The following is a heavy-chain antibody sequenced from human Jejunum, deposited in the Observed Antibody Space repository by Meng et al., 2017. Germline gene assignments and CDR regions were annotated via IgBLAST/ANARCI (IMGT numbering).Heavy chain of an antibody. CDR3: ARVEGDGYNYSYYYYGMDV. CDR1: GYTFSYYA. CDR2: INADSGNT. V-gene: IGHV1-3*01. D-gene: IGHD5-24*01. J-gene: IGHJ6*02. Sequence: ASVKVSCKASGYTFSYYAMHWVRQAPGQRPEWMGWINADSGNTKYSRNLQGRVTITRDTSTNTVYMELRSLRSEDTAIYYCARVEGDGYNYSYYYYGMDVWGQGNTVPVSS.